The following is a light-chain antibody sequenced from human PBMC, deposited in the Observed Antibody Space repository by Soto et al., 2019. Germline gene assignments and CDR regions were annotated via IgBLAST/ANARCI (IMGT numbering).Light chain of an antibody. Sequence: QSALTQPASVSGSPGQSITISCTGTSNDVGRYNFVSWYQQHPGTAPKPMIFGVTNRPSGISDRFSGSKSGNTASLTISGLQAEDEADYYCSSYTTVGAGVFGGGTKLTVL. J-gene: IGLJ3*02. CDR3: SSYTTVGAGV. V-gene: IGLV2-14*01. CDR1: SNDVGRYNF. CDR2: GVT.